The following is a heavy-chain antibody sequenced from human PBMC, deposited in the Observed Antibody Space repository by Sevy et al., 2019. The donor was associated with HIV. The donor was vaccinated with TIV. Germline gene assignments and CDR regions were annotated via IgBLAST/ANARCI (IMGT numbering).Heavy chain of an antibody. Sequence: GGSLRLSCAASGFTFSSYSMNWVRQAPGKGLEWVAYIRYDGSNKYYEDSVRGRFTISRDNSKNTLYLQMNSLRAEDTAVYYCARGRKTTQEWLEELDYYYGVDVWGQGTTVTVSS. D-gene: IGHD2-8*01. J-gene: IGHJ6*02. V-gene: IGHV3-30*02. CDR3: ARGRKTTQEWLEELDYYYGVDV. CDR2: IRYDGSNK. CDR1: GFTFSSYS.